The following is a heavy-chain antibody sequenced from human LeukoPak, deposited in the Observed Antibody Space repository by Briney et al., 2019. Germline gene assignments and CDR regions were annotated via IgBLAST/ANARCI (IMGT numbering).Heavy chain of an antibody. J-gene: IGHJ4*02. D-gene: IGHD6-13*01. CDR2: ISWNSGNL. Sequence: GGSLRLSCAASGFTFDDYAMHWVRQAPGKGLEWVSGISWNSGNLAYEDSVKGRFTISRDNAKNSLYLQMNSLRAEDTAVYYCASSPLSGAAAGLYYFDYWGQGTLVTVSS. CDR3: ASSPLSGAAAGLYYFDY. V-gene: IGHV3-9*01. CDR1: GFTFDDYA.